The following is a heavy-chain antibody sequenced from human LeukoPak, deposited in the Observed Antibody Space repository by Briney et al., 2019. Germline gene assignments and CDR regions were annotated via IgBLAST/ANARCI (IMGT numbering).Heavy chain of an antibody. CDR1: GFTFSSYS. D-gene: IGHD6-19*01. J-gene: IGHJ4*02. CDR3: ARDRESSGWKAPVGY. V-gene: IGHV3-21*01. Sequence: GGSLRLSCAASGFTFSSYSMNWVRQAPGKGLEWVPSISSSSSYIYYADSVKGRFTISRDNAKNSLYLQMNSLRAEDTTVYYCARDRESSGWKAPVGYWGQGTLVTVSS. CDR2: ISSSSSYI.